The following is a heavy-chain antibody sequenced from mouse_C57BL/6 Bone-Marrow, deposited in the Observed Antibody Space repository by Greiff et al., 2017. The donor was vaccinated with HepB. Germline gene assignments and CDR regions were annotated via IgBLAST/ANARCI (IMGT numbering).Heavy chain of an antibody. Sequence: EVKLVESGGDLVKPGGSLKLSCAASGFTFSSYGMSWVRQTPDKRLEWVATISSGGSYTYYPDSVKGRFTISRDNAKNTLYLQMSSLKSEDTAMYYCASHFYYDSPWFAYWGQGTLVTVSA. V-gene: IGHV5-6*02. D-gene: IGHD2-4*01. CDR3: ASHFYYDSPWFAY. CDR1: GFTFSSYG. J-gene: IGHJ3*01. CDR2: ISSGGSYT.